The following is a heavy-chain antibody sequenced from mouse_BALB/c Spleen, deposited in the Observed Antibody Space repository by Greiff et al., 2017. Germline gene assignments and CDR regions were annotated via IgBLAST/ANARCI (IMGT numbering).Heavy chain of an antibody. V-gene: IGHV3-6*02. D-gene: IGHD2-1*01. CDR3: ARERAYGNYYAMDY. J-gene: IGHJ4*01. CDR2: ISYDGSN. CDR1: GYSITSGYY. Sequence: EVQRVESGPGLVKPSQSLSLTCSVTGYSITSGYYWNWIRQFPGNKLEWMGYISYDGSNNYNPSLKNRISITRDTSKNQFFLKLNSVTTEDTATYYCARERAYGNYYAMDYWGQGTSVTVSS.